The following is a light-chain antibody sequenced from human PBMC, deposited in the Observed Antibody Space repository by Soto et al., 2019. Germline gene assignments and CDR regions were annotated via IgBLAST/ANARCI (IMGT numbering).Light chain of an antibody. CDR1: SGDVGHYNY. Sequence: QSVLTQPASVSGSPGQSITISCTGSSGDVGHYNYVSWYQQHPGKAPKLMIYEVSNRPSGVSNRFSGFKSGNTASLIISGLQAEDEADYYCTSYTTSRIWVFGGGTKVTVL. CDR2: EVS. J-gene: IGLJ3*02. V-gene: IGLV2-14*01. CDR3: TSYTTSRIWV.